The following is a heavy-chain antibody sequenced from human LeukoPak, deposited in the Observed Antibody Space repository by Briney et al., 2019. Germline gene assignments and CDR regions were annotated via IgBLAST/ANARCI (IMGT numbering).Heavy chain of an antibody. Sequence: ASVKVSCKASGYTFASYDINWVRQATGQGLEWMGWMNPNSGNTGYAQKFQGRVTMTRNTSISTAYMELSSLRSEDTAVYYCARPASGWYGNFDYWGQGTLVTVSS. CDR1: GYTFASYD. D-gene: IGHD6-19*01. CDR2: MNPNSGNT. V-gene: IGHV1-8*01. J-gene: IGHJ4*02. CDR3: ARPASGWYGNFDY.